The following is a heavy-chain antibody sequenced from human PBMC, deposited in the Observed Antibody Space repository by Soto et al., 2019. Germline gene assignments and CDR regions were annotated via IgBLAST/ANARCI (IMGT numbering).Heavy chain of an antibody. CDR3: AKDQDRITMVRGVIITFESDY. J-gene: IGHJ4*02. Sequence: PGGSLRLSCAASGFTFSSYAMSWVRQAPGKRLEWVTAISGSGGSTYYADSVKGRFTISRDNSKNTLYLQMNSLRAEDTAVYYCAKDQDRITMVRGVIITFESDYWGQGTLVTVSS. D-gene: IGHD3-10*01. CDR1: GFTFSSYA. CDR2: ISGSGGST. V-gene: IGHV3-23*01.